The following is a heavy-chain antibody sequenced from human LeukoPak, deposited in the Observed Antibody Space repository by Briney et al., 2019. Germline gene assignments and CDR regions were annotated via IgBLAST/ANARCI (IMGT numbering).Heavy chain of an antibody. D-gene: IGHD5-12*01. Sequence: SETLSLTCTVSGGSISSYYWSWIRQPPGKGLEWIGYIYYSGSTNYNPSLKSRVTISVDTSKNQFSLKLSSVTAADTAVYYCARVRLNIAADYWGQGTLVTVSS. CDR3: ARVRLNIAADY. CDR1: GGSISSYY. V-gene: IGHV4-59*01. CDR2: IYYSGST. J-gene: IGHJ4*02.